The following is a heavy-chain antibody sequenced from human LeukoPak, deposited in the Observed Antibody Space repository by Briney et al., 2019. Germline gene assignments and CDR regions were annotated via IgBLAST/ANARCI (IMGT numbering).Heavy chain of an antibody. D-gene: IGHD2-2*01. CDR1: GFTFSSYW. J-gene: IGHJ4*02. CDR2: IKQDGSEK. CDR3: ARDMGGIVVVPADGYFDY. Sequence: PGGSLRLSCAASGFTFSSYWMSWVRQAPGKGLEWVANIKQDGSEKYYVDSVKGRFTISRDNAKNSLYLQMNSLRAVDTAVYYCARDMGGIVVVPADGYFDYWGQGTLVTVPS. V-gene: IGHV3-7*03.